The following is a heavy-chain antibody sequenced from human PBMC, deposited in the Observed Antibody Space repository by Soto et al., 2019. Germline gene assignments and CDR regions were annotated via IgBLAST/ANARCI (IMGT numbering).Heavy chain of an antibody. J-gene: IGHJ5*02. CDR1: GYTFTSYG. D-gene: IGHD3-22*01. CDR3: ARDQGKFYYDSSGYFHDP. Sequence: ASVKVSCKASGYTFTSYGISWVRQAPGQGLEWMGWISAYNGNTNYAQKLQGRVTMTTDTSTSTAYMELRSLRSDDTAVYYCARDQGKFYYDSSGYFHDPWGQGTLLTVSS. CDR2: ISAYNGNT. V-gene: IGHV1-18*01.